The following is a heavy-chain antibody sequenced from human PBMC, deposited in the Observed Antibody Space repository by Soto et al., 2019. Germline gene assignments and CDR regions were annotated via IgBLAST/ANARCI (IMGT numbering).Heavy chain of an antibody. V-gene: IGHV3-33*01. D-gene: IGHD6-13*01. Sequence: QVQLVESGGGVVQPGRSLRLSCAASGFTFSSYGMHWVRQAPGKGLEWVAVIWYDGSNKYYADSVKGRFTISRDNSKNTLYLQMNSLRAEDTAVYYCARDDPAAGTSLYWGQGTLVTVSS. CDR1: GFTFSSYG. J-gene: IGHJ4*02. CDR2: IWYDGSNK. CDR3: ARDDPAAGTSLY.